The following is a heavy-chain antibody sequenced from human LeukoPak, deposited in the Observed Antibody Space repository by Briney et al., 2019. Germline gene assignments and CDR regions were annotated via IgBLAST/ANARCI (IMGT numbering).Heavy chain of an antibody. CDR3: ARGIVGTTMGRY. J-gene: IGHJ4*02. V-gene: IGHV3-74*01. D-gene: IGHD1-26*01. CDR2: INTDGSGT. CDR1: GFTFDDYG. Sequence: PGGSLRLSCAASGFTFDDYGMSWVRQAPGKGLVWVSRINTDGSGTIYADSVKGRFTISRDNAKNTVYLQMNSLRVEDTAVYYCARGIVGTTMGRYWGQGTLVTVSS.